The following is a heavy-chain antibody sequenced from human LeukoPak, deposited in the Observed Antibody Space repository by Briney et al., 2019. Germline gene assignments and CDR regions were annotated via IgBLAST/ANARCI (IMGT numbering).Heavy chain of an antibody. D-gene: IGHD3-3*01. V-gene: IGHV3-53*01. CDR1: GFTISSNH. J-gene: IGHJ4*02. Sequence: GGSLRLSCAASGFTISSNHMSWVRQAPGKGLEWISLIFSDDTTNYADSVKGRFTISRDNSKNTLYLQMNSLRAEDTAMYYCARDPPYHDFWSDFWGQGTLVTVSS. CDR2: IFSDDTT. CDR3: ARDPPYHDFWSDF.